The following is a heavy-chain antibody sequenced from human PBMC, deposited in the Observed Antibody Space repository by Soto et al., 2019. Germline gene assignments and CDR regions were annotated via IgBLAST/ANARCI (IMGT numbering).Heavy chain of an antibody. CDR2: IFSDNER. Sequence: SGPTLVNPTETLTLTCTVSGFALTTGKMGVSWIRQPPGKALEWLAHIFSDNERSYSTSLQGRLTISKDTSGSQVVLSMTNVDPVDTATSYCARMNVDSYQHYYAMDVWGQGTTVTVSS. J-gene: IGHJ6*02. D-gene: IGHD4-17*01. V-gene: IGHV2-26*01. CDR1: GFALTTGKMG. CDR3: ARMNVDSYQHYYAMDV.